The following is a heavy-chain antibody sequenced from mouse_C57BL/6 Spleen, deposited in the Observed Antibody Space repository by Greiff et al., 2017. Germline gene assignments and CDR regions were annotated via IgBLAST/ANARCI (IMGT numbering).Heavy chain of an antibody. CDR1: GYTFTDYY. Sequence: VQLQQSGPELVKPGASVKISCKASGYTFTDYYMTWVKQSHGKSLEWIGDINPNNGGTSYKQKFKGKATLTVDKSSSTAYMELRRLTSEDSAVYCCTRCYYGSSLDYWGQGTTLTVSS. J-gene: IGHJ2*01. V-gene: IGHV1-26*01. CDR3: TRCYYGSSLDY. CDR2: INPNNGGT. D-gene: IGHD1-1*01.